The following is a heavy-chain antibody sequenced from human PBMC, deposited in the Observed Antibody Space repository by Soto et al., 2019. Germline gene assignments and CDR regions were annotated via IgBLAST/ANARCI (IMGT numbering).Heavy chain of an antibody. J-gene: IGHJ4*02. CDR1: GFTFTNYA. CDR3: AKDRDDYRNYVFDY. CDR2: SSGSGSGGST. Sequence: GGSLRLSCAASGFTFTNYAMTWVRQAPGKGLEWVSISSGSGSGGSTNYADSVKGRFTISRDNSKNTLYLQMNSLRVEDTAVYYCAKDRDDYRNYVFDYWGQ. D-gene: IGHD4-4*01. V-gene: IGHV3-23*01.